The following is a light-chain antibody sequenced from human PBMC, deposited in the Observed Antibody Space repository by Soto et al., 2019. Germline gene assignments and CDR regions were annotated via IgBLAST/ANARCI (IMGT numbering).Light chain of an antibody. CDR1: QSISNS. J-gene: IGKJ1*01. CDR3: KQRSNWPPT. V-gene: IGKV3-11*01. Sequence: EIVLTQSPGTLSLSPGERATLSCRASQSISNSLAWYQQKPGRAPRLLIFDASNRASGTPDRFSGSGSETDFTLTITSLEPEDFAVYYCKQRSNWPPTFGQGTKVEIK. CDR2: DAS.